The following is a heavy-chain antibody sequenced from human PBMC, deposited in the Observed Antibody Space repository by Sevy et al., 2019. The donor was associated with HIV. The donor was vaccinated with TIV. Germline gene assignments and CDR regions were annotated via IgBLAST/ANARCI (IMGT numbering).Heavy chain of an antibody. V-gene: IGHV3-30-3*01. Sequence: GGSLRLSCAASGFTFSSYAMHWVRQAPGKGLEWVAVISYDGSNKYYAYSVKGRFTISRDNCKNTLYLQMNSLRAEDTAVYYCARDAAPAATDYFDYWGQGTLVTVSS. CDR1: GFTFSSYA. D-gene: IGHD2-15*01. J-gene: IGHJ4*02. CDR2: ISYDGSNK. CDR3: ARDAAPAATDYFDY.